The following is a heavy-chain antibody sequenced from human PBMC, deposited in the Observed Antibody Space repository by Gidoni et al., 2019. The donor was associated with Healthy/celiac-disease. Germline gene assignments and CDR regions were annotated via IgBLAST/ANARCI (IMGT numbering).Heavy chain of an antibody. CDR3: AREGWFGTEEPYYYGMDV. CDR1: GFTFSSYD. J-gene: IGHJ6*02. CDR2: ISGSGGST. V-gene: IGHV3-23*01. D-gene: IGHD3-10*01. Sequence: EVQLLESGGGLVQPGGSLRLSCAASGFTFSSYDMSWVRQAPGKGLEWVSAISGSGGSTYYADSGKGRFTISRDNSKNTLYLQMNSLRAEDTAVYYCAREGWFGTEEPYYYGMDVWGQGTTVTVSS.